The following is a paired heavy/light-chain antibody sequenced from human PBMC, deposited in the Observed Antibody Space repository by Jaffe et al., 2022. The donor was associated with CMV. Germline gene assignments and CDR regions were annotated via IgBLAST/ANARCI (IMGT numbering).Heavy chain of an antibody. CDR1: GFTFTTYA. D-gene: IGHD2-15*01. Sequence: EVQLLESGGGLVQPGGSLRLSCAASGFTFTTYAMSWVRQAPGKGLEWVSAISSSGGSTYYADSVKGRFTISRDNSKNTLYLQMNSLRAEDTAVYSCARDALGYCSGGICYLVGAVLDYWGQGTLVTVSS. J-gene: IGHJ4*02. CDR2: ISSSGGST. CDR3: ARDALGYCSGGICYLVGAVLDY. V-gene: IGHV3-23*01.
Light chain of an antibody. CDR2: WAS. CDR1: QSVLYSSNNKNS. J-gene: IGKJ1*01. Sequence: DIVMTQSPDSLAVSLGERATINCKSSQSVLYSSNNKNSLAWYQQKPGQPPKLLIYWASTRESGVPDRFSGSGSGTDFTLTISSLQAEDVAVYYCQQYYSISWTFGQGTKVEIK. CDR3: QQYYSISWT. V-gene: IGKV4-1*01.